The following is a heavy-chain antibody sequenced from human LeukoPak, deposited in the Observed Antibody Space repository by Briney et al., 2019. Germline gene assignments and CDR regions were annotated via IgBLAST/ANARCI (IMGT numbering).Heavy chain of an antibody. CDR3: ATSSMVRGVYDY. CDR2: INHSGST. V-gene: IGHV4-34*01. D-gene: IGHD3-10*01. J-gene: IGHJ4*02. CDR1: GGSFSGYY. Sequence: SETLSLTCAVYGGSFSGYYWSWIRQPSGKGLEWIGEINHSGSTNYNPSLKSRVTISVDTSKNQFSLKLSSVTAADTAVYYCATSSMVRGVYDYWGQGTLVTVSS.